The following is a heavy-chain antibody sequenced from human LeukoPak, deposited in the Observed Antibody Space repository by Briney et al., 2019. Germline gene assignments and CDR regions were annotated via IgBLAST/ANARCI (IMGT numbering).Heavy chain of an antibody. D-gene: IGHD3-22*01. V-gene: IGHV4-59*08. J-gene: IGHJ4*02. CDR1: GGSISSDY. CDR2: IYYSGIT. CDR3: ARLHYDSSGYYYFEY. Sequence: PSETLCLTCTVSGGSISSDYWSWIRQPPGKGLEWIGYIYYSGITNYNPSLKSRVTISVDTSKNQFSLKLSSVTAADTAVYYCARLHYDSSGYYYFEYWGQGTLVTVSS.